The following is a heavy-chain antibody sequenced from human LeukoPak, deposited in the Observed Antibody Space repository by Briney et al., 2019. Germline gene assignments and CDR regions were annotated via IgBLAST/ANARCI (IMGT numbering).Heavy chain of an antibody. CDR1: GFTFSRYG. CDR2: ISYDGSNK. J-gene: IGHJ4*02. CDR3: ARDGTVTYYFDY. D-gene: IGHD4-11*01. Sequence: GGSLRLSCAASGFTFSRYGMHWVRQAPGRGLEWVALISYDGSNKYYADSVKGRFTISRDNSKNTVYLQMNSLRAEDTAVYYCARDGTVTYYFDYWGQGTLVTVSS. V-gene: IGHV3-30*03.